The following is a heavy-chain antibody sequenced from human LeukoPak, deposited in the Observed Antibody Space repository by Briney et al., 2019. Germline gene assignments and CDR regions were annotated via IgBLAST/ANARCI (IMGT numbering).Heavy chain of an antibody. CDR3: AASGPLRPYYYCYGMDV. CDR2: IFPIFGTA. J-gene: IGHJ6*04. Sequence: SLKDSSKPPRGTISSYAISWVRQTPGQRLEWMGRIFPIFGTANYAQKFQGRVTITADKSTSTAYMELSSLRSEDTAVYYCAASGPLRPYYYCYGMDVWGKGNTVTVSS. V-gene: IGHV1-69*06. CDR1: RGTISSYA. D-gene: IGHD3-10*01.